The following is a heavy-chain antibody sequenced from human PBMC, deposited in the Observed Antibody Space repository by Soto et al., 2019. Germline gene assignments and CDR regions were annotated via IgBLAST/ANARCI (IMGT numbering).Heavy chain of an antibody. V-gene: IGHV1-3*04. CDR2: INTGRGNT. Sequence: QVQFVQSGPEMRKPGASVKVSCKASGYAFTDFAIHWLRQAPGQGLEWMGWINTGRGNTRYSQKFQGRIAIAGDTSANTVSMELSGLTSEYTAFYSCARIKVVGHANAWFQFDSWGQGTLVTVSS. CDR1: GYAFTDFA. CDR3: ARIKVVGHANAWFQFDS. J-gene: IGHJ4*02. D-gene: IGHD3-10*01.